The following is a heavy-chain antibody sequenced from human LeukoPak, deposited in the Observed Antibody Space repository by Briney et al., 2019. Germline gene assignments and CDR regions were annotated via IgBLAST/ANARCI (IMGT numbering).Heavy chain of an antibody. CDR1: GFTFSSYW. Sequence: PGGSLRLSCAASGFTFSSYWMHWVRQAPGEGLVWVSFINSDGSGTGYADSVKGRFTASRDNAKNTLYLQMNSLRAEDTAVYYCSYGSGREGYMDVWGKGTTVTVSS. V-gene: IGHV3-74*01. J-gene: IGHJ6*03. CDR3: SYGSGREGYMDV. CDR2: INSDGSGT. D-gene: IGHD3-10*01.